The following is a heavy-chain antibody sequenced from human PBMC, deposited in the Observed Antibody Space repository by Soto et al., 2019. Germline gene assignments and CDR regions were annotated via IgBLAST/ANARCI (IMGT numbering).Heavy chain of an antibody. CDR1: GGTFSSYA. CDR3: ARGYGLAASTYYYYGMDV. Sequence: SVKVSCKASGGTFSSYAISWVRQAPGQGLEWMGGIIPIFGTANYAQKFQGRVTITADESTSTAYMELSSLRSEDTAVYYCARGYGLAASTYYYYGMDVWGQGTTVTVSS. V-gene: IGHV1-69*13. J-gene: IGHJ6*02. CDR2: IIPIFGTA. D-gene: IGHD6-13*01.